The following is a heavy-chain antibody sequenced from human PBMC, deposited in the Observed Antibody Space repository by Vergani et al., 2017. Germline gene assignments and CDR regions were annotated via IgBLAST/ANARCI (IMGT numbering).Heavy chain of an antibody. CDR2: IKSDGSIT. Sequence: EVQLVESGGGLIHPGGSLRLSCEGSGFSFSGYWMHWVRQSPEKGLVWVSRIKSDGSITNYADSVKGRFTISRDNAKNTLYLEMNSLRGDDTAIYYCVRARCSGPCFMSNWCDSWVQGTLVTVSS. D-gene: IGHD5-12*01. CDR3: VRARCSGPCFMSNWCDS. CDR1: GFSFSGYW. V-gene: IGHV3-74*01. J-gene: IGHJ5*01.